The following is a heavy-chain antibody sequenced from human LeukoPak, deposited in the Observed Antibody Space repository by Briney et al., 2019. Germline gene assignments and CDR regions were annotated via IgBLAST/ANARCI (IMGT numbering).Heavy chain of an antibody. V-gene: IGHV4-38-2*02. D-gene: IGHD3-9*01. Sequence: SETLSLTCTVSGYSIASGYYWGWIRQPPGKGLEWIGSIYYSGSTYYNPSLKSRVTISVGTSKNQFSLKLSSVTAADTAVYYCARDILTGYYKSITDYWGQGTLVTVSS. J-gene: IGHJ4*02. CDR1: GYSIASGYY. CDR2: IYYSGST. CDR3: ARDILTGYYKSITDY.